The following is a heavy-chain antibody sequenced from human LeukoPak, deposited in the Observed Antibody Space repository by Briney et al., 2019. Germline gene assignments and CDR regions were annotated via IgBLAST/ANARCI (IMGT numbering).Heavy chain of an antibody. V-gene: IGHV3-74*01. CDR2: VNSDGSNT. D-gene: IGHD3-10*01. Sequence: GGSLRLSCAASGFTFSNNWMHWVRQAPGKGLVWVSRVNSDGSNTYYADSVKGRFTISRDNAKNTLYLQMNSLRAEDTAVYYCATPRGDYYYGMDVWGLGTTVTVSS. CDR1: GFTFSNNW. J-gene: IGHJ6*02. CDR3: ATPRGDYYYGMDV.